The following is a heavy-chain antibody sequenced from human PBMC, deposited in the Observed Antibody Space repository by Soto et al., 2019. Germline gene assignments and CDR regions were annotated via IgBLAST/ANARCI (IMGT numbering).Heavy chain of an antibody. J-gene: IGHJ6*02. CDR2: ISAYNGNT. Sequence: QVQLVQSGAEVKKPGASVKVSCKASGYTFTSYGISWVRQAPGQGLEWMGWISAYNGNTNYAQKLQGRVTMTTDTSTSPADMELRSLRPDDTAVYYCARGVYIVVVPAALYYYYGMDVWGQGTTVTVSS. V-gene: IGHV1-18*01. D-gene: IGHD2-2*01. CDR3: ARGVYIVVVPAALYYYYGMDV. CDR1: GYTFTSYG.